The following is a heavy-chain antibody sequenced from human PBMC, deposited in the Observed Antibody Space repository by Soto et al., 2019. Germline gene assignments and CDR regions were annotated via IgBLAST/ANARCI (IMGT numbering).Heavy chain of an antibody. J-gene: IGHJ4*02. V-gene: IGHV4-39*01. CDR2: VYWTGST. CDR3: ARSHYTYGLLIDY. Sequence: SETLALTSSVSGDSLTTNGCYVGWIRQPPGKGLQWIGNVYWTGSTFSHPSLTSRVFISVDTSKNEFSLRLTSVTAADTAVYYCARSHYTYGLLIDYWGPGTLVTVSS. D-gene: IGHD2-8*01. CDR1: GDSLTTNGCY.